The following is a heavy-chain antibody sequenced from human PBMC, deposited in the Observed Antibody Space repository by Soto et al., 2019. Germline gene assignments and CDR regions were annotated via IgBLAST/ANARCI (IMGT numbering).Heavy chain of an antibody. D-gene: IGHD3-10*01. CDR1: GYTSVSDG. CDR3: ARRGPQYMDV. V-gene: IGHV1-18*01. J-gene: IGHJ6*04. Sequence: QDQLVQSGPEVKKPGASVKLSCKTSGYTSVSDGFSWFRQAPGQGPEWMGWICVDNGATNYARKFQGRVTLTIARPTSTGYMELRSLSSDATAVYFCARRGPQYMDVWGKGTTVTVSS. CDR2: ICVDNGAT.